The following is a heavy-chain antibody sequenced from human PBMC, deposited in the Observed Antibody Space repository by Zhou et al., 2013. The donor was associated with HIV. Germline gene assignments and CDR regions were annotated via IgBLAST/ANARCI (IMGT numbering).Heavy chain of an antibody. Sequence: QVQLVQSGTEVKKPGSSVQVSCKASEDFFTNYAVNWVRQAPGQGLEWMGGIIPIVGTPRYAQRFHGRVTISTDEDTSTAYMELSNLRNEDSAVYYCATHPGWTGVLDAFDMWGQGDTGHRLF. CDR3: ATHPGWTGVLDAFDM. D-gene: IGHD6-19*01. J-gene: IGHJ3*02. CDR1: EDFFTNYA. CDR2: IIPIVGTP. V-gene: IGHV1-69*05.